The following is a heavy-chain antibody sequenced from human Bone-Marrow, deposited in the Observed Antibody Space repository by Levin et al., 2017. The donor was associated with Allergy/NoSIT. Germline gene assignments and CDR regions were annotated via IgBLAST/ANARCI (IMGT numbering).Heavy chain of an antibody. Sequence: ASVKVSCKASGYSFTSHYLHWVRQAPGQGLEWMAIINPRGGSTTYAQKFQGRVTITSDTSTSTVYMELSSLRSDDTAVYYCARDLSGGLPDAFDIWGQGTIVSVSS. D-gene: IGHD1-1*01. CDR1: GYSFTSHY. CDR3: ARDLSGGLPDAFDI. J-gene: IGHJ3*02. V-gene: IGHV1-46*01. CDR2: INPRGGST.